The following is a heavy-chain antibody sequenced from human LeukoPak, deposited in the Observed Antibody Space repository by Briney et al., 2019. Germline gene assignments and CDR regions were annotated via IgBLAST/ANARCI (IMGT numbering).Heavy chain of an antibody. CDR1: GCTLSSYI. CDR3: ARDSDSGSYGNYYYYFMDV. CDR2: ISSVRSNI. D-gene: IGHD1-26*01. Sequence: PGWSLRLSCAASGCTLSSYIMYWVRQARGKGLEGVSSISSVRSNIYNAHTLKGGFTNSIHNAKNSLYLQMNRLRAEDTAVYYCARDSDSGSYGNYYYYFMDVWGKGTTVTISS. V-gene: IGHV3-21*01. J-gene: IGHJ6*03.